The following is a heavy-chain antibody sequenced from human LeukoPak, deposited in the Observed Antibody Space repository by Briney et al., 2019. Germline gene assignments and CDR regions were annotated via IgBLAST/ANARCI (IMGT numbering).Heavy chain of an antibody. D-gene: IGHD3-16*01. CDR3: MGSLIDY. CDR2: IYRGGDT. J-gene: IGHJ4*02. CDR1: GFTFSSYW. Sequence: GGSLRLSCAASGFTFSSYWMHWVRQAPGKGLEWVSVIYRGGDTYYADSVKGRFTISRDNSKNTLYLQMNSLRAEDTAVYYCMGSLIDYWGQGTLVTVSS. V-gene: IGHV3-66*01.